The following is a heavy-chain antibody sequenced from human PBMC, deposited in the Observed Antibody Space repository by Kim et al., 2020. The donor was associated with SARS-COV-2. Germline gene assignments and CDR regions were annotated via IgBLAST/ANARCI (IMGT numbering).Heavy chain of an antibody. CDR1: GFTFSSYA. Sequence: GGSLRLSCAASGFTFSSYAMSWVRQAPGKGLEWVSAISGSGGSTYYADSVKGRFTISRDNSKNTLYLQMNSLRAEDTAVYYCAKDRQGQDYDSSGGMNWGQGTLVTVSS. D-gene: IGHD3-22*01. CDR2: ISGSGGST. J-gene: IGHJ4*02. CDR3: AKDRQGQDYDSSGGMN. V-gene: IGHV3-23*01.